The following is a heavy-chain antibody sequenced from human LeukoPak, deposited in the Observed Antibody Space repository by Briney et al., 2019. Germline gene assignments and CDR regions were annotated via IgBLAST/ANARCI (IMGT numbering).Heavy chain of an antibody. D-gene: IGHD3-16*02. J-gene: IGHJ4*02. CDR3: ARHDSFIPY. V-gene: IGHV3-23*01. Sequence: PGGSLRLSCAASGFTFNDYAMSWVRQAAGKGLEWLSGISDTGRRTFYADSVKGRFTISRDDSKKTVYLQMNTLRAEDTAIYFCARHDSFIPYWGQGTLVTVSS. CDR1: GFTFNDYA. CDR2: ISDTGRRT.